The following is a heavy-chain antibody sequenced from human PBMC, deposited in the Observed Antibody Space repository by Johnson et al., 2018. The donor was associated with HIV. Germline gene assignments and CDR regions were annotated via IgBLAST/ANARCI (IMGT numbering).Heavy chain of an antibody. D-gene: IGHD3-22*01. CDR1: GLTFSSYG. Sequence: QVQLVESGGGVVQPGQSLRLSCAASGLTFSSYGMHWVRQAPGKGLEWVAVIWYDGSNKYYADSVKGRFTISSDNSKNTLYLQMNSLRAEDTAVYYCARDLPSNYYDSSGYYPDAFDIWGQGTMVTVSS. CDR3: ARDLPSNYYDSSGYYPDAFDI. V-gene: IGHV3-33*08. CDR2: IWYDGSNK. J-gene: IGHJ3*02.